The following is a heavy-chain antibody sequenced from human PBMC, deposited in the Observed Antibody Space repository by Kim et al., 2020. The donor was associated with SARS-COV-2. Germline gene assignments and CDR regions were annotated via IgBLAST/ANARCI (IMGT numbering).Heavy chain of an antibody. CDR3: AKAQWLVGVGYFYYMDV. J-gene: IGHJ6*03. CDR1: GFPFRVYA. CDR2: ISGTGSTT. V-gene: IGHV3-23*01. Sequence: GGSLRLSCAASGFPFRVYAMSWVRQAPGKGLEWVSSISGTGSTTYYRDSVKGRFTISRDISNNTLFLQMNSLRAEDTAVYYCAKAQWLVGVGYFYYMDVWGKGTTVIVAS. D-gene: IGHD6-19*01.